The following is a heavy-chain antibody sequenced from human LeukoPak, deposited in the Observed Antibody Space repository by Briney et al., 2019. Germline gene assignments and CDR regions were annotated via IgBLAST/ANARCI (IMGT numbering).Heavy chain of an antibody. V-gene: IGHV4-59*08. CDR2: IYYSGST. J-gene: IGHJ4*02. D-gene: IGHD6-19*01. CDR1: GGSISSYY. Sequence: SKTLSLTCIVSGGSISSYYWSWIRQPPGKGLEWIGYIYYSGSTNYNPSLKSRVTISVDTSKNQFSLKLSSVSAADTAVYYCARHSSGWYVYFDYWGQGTLVTVSS. CDR3: ARHSSGWYVYFDY.